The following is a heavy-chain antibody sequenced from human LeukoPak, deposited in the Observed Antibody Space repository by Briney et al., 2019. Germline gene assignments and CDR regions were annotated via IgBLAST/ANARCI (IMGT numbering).Heavy chain of an antibody. Sequence: GGSLTLSCAASGRTFSNYWMSWVRQAPGKGLEWVANIKEDGSEKYYGDSVRGRFTISRDNAKSPLNLQMSSLRADDTAVYYCARHGRHNFDYWGQGTLVTVSS. CDR3: ARHGRHNFDY. CDR1: GRTFSNYW. J-gene: IGHJ4*02. V-gene: IGHV3-7*01. D-gene: IGHD5-24*01. CDR2: IKEDGSEK.